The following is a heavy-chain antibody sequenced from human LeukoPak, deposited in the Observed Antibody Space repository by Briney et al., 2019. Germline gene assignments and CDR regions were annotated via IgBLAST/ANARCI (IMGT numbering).Heavy chain of an antibody. J-gene: IGHJ3*02. CDR2: ISYDGSNK. D-gene: IGHD6-13*01. CDR1: GFTFSSYA. Sequence: GGSLRPSCAASGFTFSSYAMHWVRQAPGKGLEWVAVISYDGSNKYYADSVKGRFTISRDNSKNTLYLQMNSLRAEDTAVYYCARDPGAAAGNAFDIWGQGTMVTVSS. CDR3: ARDPGAAAGNAFDI. V-gene: IGHV3-30*04.